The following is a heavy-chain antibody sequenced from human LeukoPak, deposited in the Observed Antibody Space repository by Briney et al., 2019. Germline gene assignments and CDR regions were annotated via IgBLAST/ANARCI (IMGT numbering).Heavy chain of an antibody. V-gene: IGHV1-69*13. D-gene: IGHD6-13*01. CDR3: ARDPQGGAAGAYFDY. CDR2: IIPTFGTA. CDR1: GGTFSSYA. Sequence: SVKVSCKASGGTFSSYAISWVRQAPGQGLEWMGGIIPTFGTANYAQKFQGRVTITADESTSTAYMELSSLRSEDTAVYYCARDPQGGAAGAYFDYWGQGTLVTVSS. J-gene: IGHJ4*02.